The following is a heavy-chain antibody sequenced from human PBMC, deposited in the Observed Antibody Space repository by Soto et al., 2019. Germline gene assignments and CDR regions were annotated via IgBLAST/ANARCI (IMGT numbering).Heavy chain of an antibody. V-gene: IGHV3-74*01. CDR3: ARVSTGGYDFSLDDY. CDR2: INSDGSRT. J-gene: IGHJ4*02. Sequence: EVQLVESGGGLVQPGGSLRLSCAASGFTFGSYWMHWVRQGPGKGLVWVSRINSDGSRTTYADSVKGRFTISRDNARNTLYLQMNSLRAEDTAVYYCARVSTGGYDFSLDDYWGQGTLVTVSS. CDR1: GFTFGSYW. D-gene: IGHD5-12*01.